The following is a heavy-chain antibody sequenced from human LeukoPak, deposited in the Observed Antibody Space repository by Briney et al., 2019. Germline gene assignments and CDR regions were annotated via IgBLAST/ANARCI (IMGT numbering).Heavy chain of an antibody. D-gene: IGHD1-1*01. CDR3: ARRRRSNWAFDS. CDR1: GGSVDGYY. CDR2: IYYSGST. Sequence: SETLSLTCTVSGGSVDGYYWRWIRQPPGKELEWIGNIYYSGSTNYNPSLKSRVTISGDTSRNHFSLSLSSVTAADTAVYYCARRRRSNWAFDSWGQGTLVTVSS. V-gene: IGHV4-59*08. J-gene: IGHJ4*02.